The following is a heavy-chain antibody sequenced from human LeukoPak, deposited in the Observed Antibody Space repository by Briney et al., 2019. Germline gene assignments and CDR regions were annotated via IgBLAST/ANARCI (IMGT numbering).Heavy chain of an antibody. D-gene: IGHD6-13*01. CDR2: INPNSGGT. J-gene: IGHJ4*02. Sequence: ASVKVSCKASGYTFTGYYMHWVRQAPGQRLEWMGWINPNSGGTNYAQKFQGRVTMTRDTSISTAYMELSRLRSDDTAVYYCARASSSWYNWGFDYWGQGTLVTVSS. V-gene: IGHV1-2*02. CDR1: GYTFTGYY. CDR3: ARASSSWYNWGFDY.